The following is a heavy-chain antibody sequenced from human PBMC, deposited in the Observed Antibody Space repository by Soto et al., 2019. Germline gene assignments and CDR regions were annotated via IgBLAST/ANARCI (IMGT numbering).Heavy chain of an antibody. D-gene: IGHD3-22*01. CDR3: ARIRAYYDSSGYSYYFDY. J-gene: IGHJ4*02. CDR2: IDWDDDK. Sequence: SGPTLVNPTQTLTLTCTFSGFSLSTSGMCVSWIRQPPGKALEWLARIDWDDDKYYSTSLKTRLTISKDTSKNQVVLTMTNMDPVDTATYYCARIRAYYDSSGYSYYFDYWGQGTLVTVSS. CDR1: GFSLSTSGMC. V-gene: IGHV2-70*11.